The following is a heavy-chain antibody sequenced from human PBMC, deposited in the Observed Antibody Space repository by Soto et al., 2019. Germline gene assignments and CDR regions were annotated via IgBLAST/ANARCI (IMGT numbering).Heavy chain of an antibody. J-gene: IGHJ6*02. CDR3: ATGGHNDGYNFYHGMDV. Sequence: QVQVVQSGAEVQKPGSSVKVSCKVSGGIFTNNAISWVRQAPGQGLEWLGGVIPLFDTAYYAQIFRGRLRISADRATTTAYMELRGLTSADTAVYFCATGGHNDGYNFYHGMDVWGQGTTVTVS. CDR2: VIPLFDTA. D-gene: IGHD2-8*02. V-gene: IGHV1-69*06. CDR1: GGIFTNNA.